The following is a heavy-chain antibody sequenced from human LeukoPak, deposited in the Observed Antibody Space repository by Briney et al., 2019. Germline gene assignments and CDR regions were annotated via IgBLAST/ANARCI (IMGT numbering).Heavy chain of an antibody. CDR1: GFIFSRYA. V-gene: IGHV3-33*01. CDR2: VWSDGTRE. CDR3: ARGVAENGNPNYFDP. D-gene: IGHD6-13*01. Sequence: GGSLRLSCAASGFIFSRYAMHWVRQAPGTGLEWVAVVWSDGTREYYIDSVKGRFTISRDKSKNTLYLQMNSLRAEDTTVYSCARGVAENGNPNYFDPWGRGTLVTVSS. J-gene: IGHJ5*02.